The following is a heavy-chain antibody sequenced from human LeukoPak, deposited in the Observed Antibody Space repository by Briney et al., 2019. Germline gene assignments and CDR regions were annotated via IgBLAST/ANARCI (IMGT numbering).Heavy chain of an antibody. CDR1: GYSISRDYY. J-gene: IGHJ5*02. Sequence: SETLSLTCTVSGYSISRDYYWGWIRQSPEKGLEWLGTTYQGVNTYYNPSLKSRVRMSIDTSKNLLSLRLTSVTAADTAVYYCVRLRDLYNRFDLWGQGTLVTVSS. V-gene: IGHV4-38-2*02. CDR3: VRLRDLYNRFDL. CDR2: TYQGVNT. D-gene: IGHD2-21*02.